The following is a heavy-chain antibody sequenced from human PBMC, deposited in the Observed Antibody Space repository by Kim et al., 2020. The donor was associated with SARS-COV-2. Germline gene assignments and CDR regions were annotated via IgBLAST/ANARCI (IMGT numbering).Heavy chain of an antibody. D-gene: IGHD2-2*01. CDR3: AKGRSGTSTSCYNY. V-gene: IGHV3-23*01. Sequence: ADSVWGRFTISRDNPNNAVYLQMNSLRAEDTAKYYCAKGRSGTSTSCYNYWGQGTLVSVSS. J-gene: IGHJ4*01.